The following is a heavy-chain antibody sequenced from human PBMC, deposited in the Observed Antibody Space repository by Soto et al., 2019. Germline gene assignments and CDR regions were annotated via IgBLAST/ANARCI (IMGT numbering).Heavy chain of an antibody. CDR3: ARELGGTTVNTLFDH. V-gene: IGHV1-46*01. CDR2: VNPSGDNT. D-gene: IGHD4-17*01. J-gene: IGHJ4*02. Sequence: ASVKVSCKASGYTFTSYYMNWVRQAPGQGLEWMGIVNPSGDNTNYAQKFRGRVTMTRDTSTNTVHMELSSLRSEDTAVYFCARELGGTTVNTLFDHWGQGTVVTVSS. CDR1: GYTFTSYY.